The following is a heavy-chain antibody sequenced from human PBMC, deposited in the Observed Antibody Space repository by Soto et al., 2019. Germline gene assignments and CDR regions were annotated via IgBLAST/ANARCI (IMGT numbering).Heavy chain of an antibody. CDR1: GFTFSNYG. CDR2: IWHDGNNK. CDR3: ASDLVGASDSYGLAV. Sequence: PGGSLRLSCAASGFTFSNYGMHWVRQAPGKGLEWVAIIWHDGNNKYYADSVRGRFIISRDNSKNRLYLQMNSLRAEDTAVYYCASDLVGASDSYGLAVWGQGTQVTVSS. D-gene: IGHD1-26*01. V-gene: IGHV3-33*01. J-gene: IGHJ6*02.